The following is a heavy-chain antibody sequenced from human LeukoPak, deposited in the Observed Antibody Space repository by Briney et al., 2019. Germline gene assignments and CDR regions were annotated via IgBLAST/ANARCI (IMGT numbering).Heavy chain of an antibody. D-gene: IGHD5-18*01. CDR1: GFTFSSYW. CDR2: IKQDGRDK. V-gene: IGHV3-7*03. J-gene: IGHJ2*01. CDR3: ARDRSKYTYGPSPLYWYFDL. Sequence: GGSLRLSCAASGFTFSSYWMSWVRQAPGKGLEWVANIKQDGRDKYYVDSVKGRFTISRDNAKNSLYLQMNSLRAEDTAVYYCARDRSKYTYGPSPLYWYFDLWGRGTLVTVSS.